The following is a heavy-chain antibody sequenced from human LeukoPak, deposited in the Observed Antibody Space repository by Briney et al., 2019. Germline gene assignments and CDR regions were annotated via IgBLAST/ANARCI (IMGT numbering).Heavy chain of an antibody. CDR1: GCTFSSYA. CDR3: ASRPRADMGPLDF. D-gene: IGHD1-14*01. CDR2: ITGSGDRT. V-gene: IGHV3-23*01. Sequence: GRSLTPSCAASGCTFSSYAMSWVRQAPGKGLEWVSSITGSGDRTYYADSVKGRFTLSRDNSKNTLYLQMNSLRADETAVYYCASRPRADMGPLDFWGQGTLVTVSS. J-gene: IGHJ4*02.